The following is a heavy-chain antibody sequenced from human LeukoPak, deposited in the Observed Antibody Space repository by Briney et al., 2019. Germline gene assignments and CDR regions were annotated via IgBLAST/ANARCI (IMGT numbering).Heavy chain of an antibody. Sequence: PGGSLRLSCAASGFTFSSYAMHWVRQAPGKGLEWVAVISYHGSNKYYADSVKGRFTISRDNSKNTLYLQMNSLRAEDTAVYYCAKDGLYGSSGAFDIWGQGTMVAVSS. CDR3: AKDGLYGSSGAFDI. CDR2: ISYHGSNK. CDR1: GFTFSSYA. V-gene: IGHV3-30*04. D-gene: IGHD6-6*01. J-gene: IGHJ3*02.